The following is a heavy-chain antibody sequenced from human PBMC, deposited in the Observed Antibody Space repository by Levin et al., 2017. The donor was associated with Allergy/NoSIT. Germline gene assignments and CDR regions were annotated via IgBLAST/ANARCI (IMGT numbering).Heavy chain of an antibody. CDR1: GFTFTSYS. CDR2: IHPGGDRI. V-gene: IGHV1-46*01. CDR3: GRDEQWSPMI. Sequence: ASVKVSCKTSGFTFTSYSFHWVRQAPGQGLEWMGVIHPGGDRIKYAQKFQGRVTVTRDTSTSTQYLELSSLRSEDTAIYYCGRDEQWSPMIWGQGTLVTVSS. J-gene: IGHJ4*02. D-gene: IGHD1/OR15-1a*01.